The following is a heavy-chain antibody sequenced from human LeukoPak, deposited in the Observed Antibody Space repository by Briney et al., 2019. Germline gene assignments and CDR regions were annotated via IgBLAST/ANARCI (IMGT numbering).Heavy chain of an antibody. CDR2: VYYSGST. V-gene: IGHV4-39*02. CDR3: ARLPFRYYYYMDV. Sequence: PSETLSLTCIVSGGSITSPEFYWGWIRQSPEKGLEWIANVYYSGSTYYNPSLQSRVTISIDTSKSHFPLKLTSMTAADTAVYYCARLPFRYYYYMDVWGKGTAVTVSS. D-gene: IGHD2/OR15-2a*01. CDR1: GGSITSPEFY. J-gene: IGHJ6*03.